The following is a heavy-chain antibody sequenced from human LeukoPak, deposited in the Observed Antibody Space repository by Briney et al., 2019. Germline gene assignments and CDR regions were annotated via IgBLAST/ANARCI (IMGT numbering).Heavy chain of an antibody. V-gene: IGHV1-46*01. J-gene: IGHJ6*03. Sequence: GASVKVSCKASGYTFTGYYMHWVRQAPGQGLEWMGLINPGGDNTDYAQNFQGRVTMTRDTSTSTAYMELSSLRSEDTAVYYCARANTHYYYYMDVWGKGTTVTISS. D-gene: IGHD2-2*02. CDR1: GYTFTGYY. CDR2: INPGGDNT. CDR3: ARANTHYYYYMDV.